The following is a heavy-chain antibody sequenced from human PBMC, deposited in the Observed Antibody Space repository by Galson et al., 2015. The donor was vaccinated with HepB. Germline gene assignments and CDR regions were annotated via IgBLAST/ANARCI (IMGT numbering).Heavy chain of an antibody. V-gene: IGHV1-69*13. Sequence: SVKVYCKASGGTFSSSAISWVRQAPGQGLEWMGGTIPIFATPNYAQKFQGRVTITADDSTSTAYMGLSSLRSEDTAVYYCARINTGSLYSSSWFPYFYYYMDVWGKGTTVTVSS. CDR2: TIPIFATP. CDR1: GGTFSSSA. J-gene: IGHJ6*03. CDR3: ARINTGSLYSSSWFPYFYYYMDV. D-gene: IGHD6-13*01.